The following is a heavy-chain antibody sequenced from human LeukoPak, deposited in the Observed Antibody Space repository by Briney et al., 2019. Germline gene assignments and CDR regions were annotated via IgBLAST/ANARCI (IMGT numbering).Heavy chain of an antibody. V-gene: IGHV3-21*01. CDR3: ARVRGSFSLDY. Sequence: GGSLRLSCAASGFTLSSYSMNWVRQAPGKGLEWVSSISSSSSYIYYADSVKGRFTISRDNAKNSLYLQMNSLRAEDTAVYYCARVRGSFSLDYWGQGTLVSVSS. D-gene: IGHD1-26*01. CDR1: GFTLSSYS. CDR2: ISSSSSYI. J-gene: IGHJ4*02.